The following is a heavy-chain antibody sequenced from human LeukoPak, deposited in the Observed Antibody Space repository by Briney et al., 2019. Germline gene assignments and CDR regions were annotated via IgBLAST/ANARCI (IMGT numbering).Heavy chain of an antibody. CDR3: ARRGAVPGTGDY. J-gene: IGHJ4*02. D-gene: IGHD6-19*01. CDR1: GFTFSSYS. CDR2: SNSDGSIT. Sequence: PGGSLRLSCVVSGFTFSSYSMSWVRQAPGKGLVWVSRSNSDGSITSYADSVKGRFTISRDNAKNTLYLQMNSLRVEDTAVYYCARRGAVPGTGDYWGQGTLVTVSS. V-gene: IGHV3-74*01.